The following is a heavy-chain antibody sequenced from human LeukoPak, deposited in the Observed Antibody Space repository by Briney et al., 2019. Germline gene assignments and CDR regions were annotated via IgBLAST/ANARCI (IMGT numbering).Heavy chain of an antibody. D-gene: IGHD6-6*01. Sequence: QPGGSLRLTCSASGFTFSSFALHWVRQAPGKGLEFVSAISSNGVSTYYADSLKGRFTISRDNSKNTLYLQMSSLRTEDTAVYYCVKETYSSSSNYFDYWGQGTLVTVSS. CDR3: VKETYSSSSNYFDY. J-gene: IGHJ4*02. CDR2: ISSNGVST. V-gene: IGHV3-64D*09. CDR1: GFTFSSFA.